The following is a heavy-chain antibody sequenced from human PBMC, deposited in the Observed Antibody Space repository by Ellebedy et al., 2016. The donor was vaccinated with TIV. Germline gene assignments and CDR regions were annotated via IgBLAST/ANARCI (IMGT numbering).Heavy chain of an antibody. V-gene: IGHV3-23*01. CDR1: GFSFSNYD. Sequence: GESLKISCVVSGFSFSNYDMHWVRQAPGQGLEWVSEISGSSGNTYYVDSVRGRFTISRDNSENTVYLQMNSLRPEDTAVYFCGTVATTFDYWGQGTLVTVSS. CDR2: ISGSSGNT. CDR3: GTVATTFDY. D-gene: IGHD5-24*01. J-gene: IGHJ4*02.